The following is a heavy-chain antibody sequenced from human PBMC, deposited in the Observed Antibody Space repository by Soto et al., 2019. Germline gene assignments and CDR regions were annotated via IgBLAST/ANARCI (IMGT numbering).Heavy chain of an antibody. V-gene: IGHV4-31*03. CDR2: ISYSGST. CDR3: ARESHASGSSLDY. CDR1: GGSISRGDYY. Sequence: TLSLTCTVSGGSISRGDYYWTWIRQHPGKGLEWIGHISYSGSTYSNPSLKSGVTISLDTSKNQFFLKVSSVTAADTAVYYCARESHASGSSLDYWGQGTLVTGSS. D-gene: IGHD3-10*01. J-gene: IGHJ4*02.